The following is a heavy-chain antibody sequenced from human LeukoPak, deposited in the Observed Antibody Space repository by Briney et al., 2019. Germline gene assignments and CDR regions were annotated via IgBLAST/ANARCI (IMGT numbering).Heavy chain of an antibody. D-gene: IGHD3-10*01. V-gene: IGHV3-21*01. CDR1: GFTFSIYA. J-gene: IGHJ3*02. CDR2: IGGSSTSL. CDR3: ARAITMVRGVMSGAFDI. Sequence: GGSLRLSCAASGFTFSIYAMNWVRQAPGEGLEWVSSIGGSSTSLYYADSLKGRFTISRDNAKNSLYLQLNSLRAEDTAVYYCARAITMVRGVMSGAFDIWGQGTMVTVSS.